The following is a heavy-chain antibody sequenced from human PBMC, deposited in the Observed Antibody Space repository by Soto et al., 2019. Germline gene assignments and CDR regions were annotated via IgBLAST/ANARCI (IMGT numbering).Heavy chain of an antibody. J-gene: IGHJ4*02. D-gene: IGHD3-16*01. Sequence: QITLKESGPTLVKPTQTLTLTCTFSGFSLSTTGVGVSWIRQPPGKALEGLALIYWHDDKRYSPSLKSRLTITKDTSKNQVVLTMTNMDPVDTATYYCTHRGGATVGLYYFDYWGQGALVTVSS. CDR3: THRGGATVGLYYFDY. CDR2: IYWHDDK. CDR1: GFSLSTTGVG. V-gene: IGHV2-5*01.